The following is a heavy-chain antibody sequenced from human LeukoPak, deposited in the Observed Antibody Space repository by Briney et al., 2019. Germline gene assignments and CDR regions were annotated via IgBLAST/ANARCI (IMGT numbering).Heavy chain of an antibody. Sequence: PGGSLRLSCAASGFSFDDYGMHWVRQAPGKALEWVSGISWRGRSIGYADSVKGRFTISRDNSKNSLYLQMNSLRVEDTALYYCAKDTLIDPSGPFDYWGQGTLVTVSS. D-gene: IGHD1-26*01. V-gene: IGHV3-9*01. CDR3: AKDTLIDPSGPFDY. CDR1: GFSFDDYG. J-gene: IGHJ4*02. CDR2: ISWRGRSI.